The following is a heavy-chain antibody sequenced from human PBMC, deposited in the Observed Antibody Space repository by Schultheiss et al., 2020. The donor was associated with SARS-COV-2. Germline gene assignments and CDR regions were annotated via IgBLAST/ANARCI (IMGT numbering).Heavy chain of an antibody. CDR1: GFTFSSYE. J-gene: IGHJ6*02. D-gene: IGHD3-10*01. CDR3: AKDMGSDGSGSYYEDYYGMDV. V-gene: IGHV3-23*01. Sequence: GGSLRLSCAASGFTFSSYEMNWVRQAPGKGLEWVSGISGSGGSTYYADSVKGRFTISRDNSKNTLYLQMNSLRAEDTALYYCAKDMGSDGSGSYYEDYYGMDVWGQGTTVTVSS. CDR2: ISGSGGST.